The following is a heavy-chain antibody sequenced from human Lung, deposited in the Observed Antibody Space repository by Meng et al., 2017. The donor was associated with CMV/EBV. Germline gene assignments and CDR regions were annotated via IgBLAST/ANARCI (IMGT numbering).Heavy chain of an antibody. J-gene: IGHJ4*02. CDR1: GGLYRRWHW. CDR2: IYHSGST. D-gene: IGHD6-19*01. CDR3: ASFPPPGKQWLVTDY. Sequence: ESGTGPAKASGTLSPTCSVLGGLYRRWHWGSWGPQPPGKGLEWLGEIYHSGSTNYNPSLKSRVTISVDKSKNQFSLKLSSVTAADTAVYYCASFPPPGKQWLVTDYWGQGTLVTVSS. V-gene: IGHV4-4*02.